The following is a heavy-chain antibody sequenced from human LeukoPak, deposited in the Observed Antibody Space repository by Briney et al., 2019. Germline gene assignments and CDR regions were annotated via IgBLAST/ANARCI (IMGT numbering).Heavy chain of an antibody. CDR3: ARGYCSGGSCYSYSSYKYMDV. D-gene: IGHD2-15*01. Sequence: SETLSLTCTVSGGSISSSSYYWGWIRQPPVKGLEWIGSIQDKGSTNYNPSLKSRVTISVDTSKNQFSLKLSSVTAADTAVYYCARGYCSGGSCYSYSSYKYMDVWRKGTTVPIS. CDR1: GGSISSSSYY. CDR2: IQDKGST. J-gene: IGHJ6*03. V-gene: IGHV4-39*07.